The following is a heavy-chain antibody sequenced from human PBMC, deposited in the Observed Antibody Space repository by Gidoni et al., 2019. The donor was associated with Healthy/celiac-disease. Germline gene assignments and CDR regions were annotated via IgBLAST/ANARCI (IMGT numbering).Heavy chain of an antibody. Sequence: QVQLQQWGAGLLKPSETLSLTCAVSGGSFRGYYWSWIRQPPGKGLEWIGEINHSGSTNYNPSLKSRVTISVDTSKNQFSLKLSSVTAADTAVYYCAREGVYCSSTSCYALRGLHYYMDVWGKGTTVTVSS. CDR2: INHSGST. V-gene: IGHV4-34*01. CDR3: AREGVYCSSTSCYALRGLHYYMDV. J-gene: IGHJ6*03. D-gene: IGHD2-2*01. CDR1: GGSFRGYY.